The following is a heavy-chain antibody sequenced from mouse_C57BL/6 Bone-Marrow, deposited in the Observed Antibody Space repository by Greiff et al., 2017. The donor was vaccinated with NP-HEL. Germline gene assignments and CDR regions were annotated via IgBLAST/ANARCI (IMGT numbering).Heavy chain of an antibody. V-gene: IGHV1-81*01. CDR2: IYPRSGNT. D-gene: IGHD1-1*01. Sequence: LVESGAELARPGASVKLSCKASGYTFTSYGISWVKQRTGQGLEWIGEIYPRSGNTYYNEKFKGKATLTADKSSSTAYMELRSLTSEDSAVYFCARGIYYYGRRYFDVWGTGTTVTVSS. CDR1: GYTFTSYG. CDR3: ARGIYYYGRRYFDV. J-gene: IGHJ1*03.